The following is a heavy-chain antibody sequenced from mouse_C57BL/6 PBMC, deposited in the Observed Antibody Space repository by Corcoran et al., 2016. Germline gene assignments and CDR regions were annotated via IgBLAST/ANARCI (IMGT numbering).Heavy chain of an antibody. CDR3: ARSDYYDYDLYAMDY. CDR1: GYAFSRYW. D-gene: IGHD2-4*01. J-gene: IGHJ4*01. Sequence: QVQLQQSGAELVKPGASVQISCKASGYAFSRYWMNWVKQRPGKGLEWIGQIYPGDGDTNYNGKFKGKATLTADKSSSTAYMQLSSLTSEDSAVYFCARSDYYDYDLYAMDYWGQGTSVTVSS. CDR2: IYPGDGDT. V-gene: IGHV1-80*01.